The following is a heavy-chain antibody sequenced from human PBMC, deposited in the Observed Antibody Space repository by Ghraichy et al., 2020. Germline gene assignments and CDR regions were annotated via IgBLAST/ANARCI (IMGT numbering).Heavy chain of an antibody. Sequence: ASVKVSCKTSGYHFGKSNMHWERQAPGQGLECMGIIDPRGRDTNYAQKFQGRLIMTWDMSTTTAYMELSSLKSQDTAVYYCARDNNNGSVDYWGQGTLVPFSS. CDR2: IDPRGRDT. CDR3: ARDNNNGSVDY. D-gene: IGHD1/OR15-1a*01. CDR1: GYHFGKSN. V-gene: IGHV1-46*01. J-gene: IGHJ4*02.